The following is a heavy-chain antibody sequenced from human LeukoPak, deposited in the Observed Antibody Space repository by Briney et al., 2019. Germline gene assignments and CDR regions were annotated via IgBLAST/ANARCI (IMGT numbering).Heavy chain of an antibody. CDR3: AREGQYSGSYFGDYYAMDV. V-gene: IGHV3-23*01. Sequence: GGSLRLSCATSGFTSSSDAMSWVRQAPGKGLEWVSGISGSGGSTYYADSVKGRFTISRDNSKNTLYLQMNSLRAEDTAIYYCAREGQYSGSYFGDYYAMDVWGQGTTVTVSS. D-gene: IGHD1-26*01. J-gene: IGHJ6*02. CDR1: GFTSSSDA. CDR2: ISGSGGST.